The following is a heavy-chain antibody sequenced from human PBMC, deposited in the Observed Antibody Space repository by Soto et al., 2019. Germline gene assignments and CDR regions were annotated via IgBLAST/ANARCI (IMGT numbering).Heavy chain of an antibody. CDR1: GFTFSSYV. Sequence: PGGSLRLSCAASGFTFSSYVMHWIRQAPGRGLEWVARTTYDGKTLFYADSVKGRFTISRDNSQNILFLQMNGLRPEDTAIYYCARDGDSVLTMSGRLIHSPLDFWGRGTLVTVSS. D-gene: IGHD3-16*02. V-gene: IGHV3-30*03. CDR3: ARDGDSVLTMSGRLIHSPLDF. CDR2: TTYDGKTL. J-gene: IGHJ4*02.